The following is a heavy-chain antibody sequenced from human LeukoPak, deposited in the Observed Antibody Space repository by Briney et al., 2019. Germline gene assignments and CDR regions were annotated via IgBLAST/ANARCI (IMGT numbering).Heavy chain of an antibody. J-gene: IGHJ3*02. CDR2: IYPGDSET. V-gene: IGHV5-51*01. D-gene: IGHD5-24*01. Sequence: GESLKISCKGSGYSFTSYWIGWVSQMPGEGLEWMGIIYPGDSETRYSPSFQGQVTISADKSITTAYLQWGSLKASDTAMYYCTRSPRDGYHDAFDIWGQGTMVTVLS. CDR1: GYSFTSYW. CDR3: TRSPRDGYHDAFDI.